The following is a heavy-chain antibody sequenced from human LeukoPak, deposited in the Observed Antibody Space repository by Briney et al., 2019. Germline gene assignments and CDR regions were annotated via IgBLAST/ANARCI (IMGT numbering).Heavy chain of an antibody. V-gene: IGHV4-31*03. CDR1: GGSITSDIFY. CDR3: ARLGVTGTTFDY. J-gene: IGHJ4*02. D-gene: IGHD1-20*01. Sequence: SETLSLTCTVSGGSITSDIFYWNWIRQHPGKGLEWIGSIHNSRGTSYNPSLESRLTISLDTSENQFFLKMSYVTAADTAVYYCARLGVTGTTFDYWGQGTLVTVSS. CDR2: IHNSRGT.